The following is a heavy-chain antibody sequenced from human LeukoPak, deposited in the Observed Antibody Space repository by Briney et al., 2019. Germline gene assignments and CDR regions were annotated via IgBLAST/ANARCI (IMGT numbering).Heavy chain of an antibody. CDR2: INWNGGST. J-gene: IGHJ4*02. V-gene: IGHV3-20*04. D-gene: IGHD3-22*01. Sequence: PGGSLRLSCAASGFTFDDYGMSWVRQAPGKGLEWVSGINWNGGSTGYADSVKGRFTISRDNAKNSLYLQMNSLRAEDTALYYCARGYYYDSSGYYYWDYFDYWGQGTLVTVSS. CDR1: GFTFDDYG. CDR3: ARGYYYDSSGYYYWDYFDY.